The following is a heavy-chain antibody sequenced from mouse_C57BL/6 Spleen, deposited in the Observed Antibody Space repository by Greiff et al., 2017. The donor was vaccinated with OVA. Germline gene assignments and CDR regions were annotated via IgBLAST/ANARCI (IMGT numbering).Heavy chain of an antibody. V-gene: IGHV1-80*01. J-gene: IGHJ3*01. CDR3: ARERGYSNSPFAY. CDR2: IYPGDGDT. D-gene: IGHD2-5*01. Sequence: VQLQQSGAELVKPGASVKISCKASGYAFSSYWMNWVKQRPGKGLEWIGQIYPGDGDTNYNGKFKGKATLTADKSSSTAYMQLSSLTSEDSAVYFCARERGYSNSPFAYWGQGTRVTVSA. CDR1: GYAFSSYW.